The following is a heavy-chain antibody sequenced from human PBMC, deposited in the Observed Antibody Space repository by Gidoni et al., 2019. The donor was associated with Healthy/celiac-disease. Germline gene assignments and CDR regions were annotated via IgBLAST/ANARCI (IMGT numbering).Heavy chain of an antibody. CDR3: ASPGGYQGQLWHFDY. V-gene: IGHV4-39*01. J-gene: IGHJ4*02. CDR2: IYYSGST. D-gene: IGHD5-18*01. CDR1: GGSISSSSYY. Sequence: QLQLQESGPGLVKPSETLSLTCTVSGGSISSSSYYWGWIRQPPGKGLEWIGSIYYSGSTYYNPSLKSRVTISVDTSKNQFSLKLSSVTAADTAVYYCASPGGYQGQLWHFDYWGQGTLVTVSS.